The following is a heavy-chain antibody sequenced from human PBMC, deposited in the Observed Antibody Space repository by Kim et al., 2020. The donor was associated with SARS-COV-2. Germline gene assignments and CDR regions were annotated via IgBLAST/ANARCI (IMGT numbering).Heavy chain of an antibody. V-gene: IGHV4-34*01. D-gene: IGHD3-3*01. Sequence: SETLSLTCAVYVGSFSGYHWTWIRQSPGKGLEWIGEINHSGATNYNPSLKSRVAISADTSKNQFSLKVKSVTAADTAVYFCARGRAGVVPSPIMGLGPYYDYYALDVWGQGTTVSVSS. CDR3: ARGRAGVVPSPIMGLGPYYDYYALDV. CDR1: VGSFSGYH. CDR2: INHSGAT. J-gene: IGHJ6*02.